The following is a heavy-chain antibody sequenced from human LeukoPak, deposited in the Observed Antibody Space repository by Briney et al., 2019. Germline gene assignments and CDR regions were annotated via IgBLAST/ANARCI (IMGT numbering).Heavy chain of an antibody. V-gene: IGHV1-3*01. CDR1: GYTFTSYA. D-gene: IGHD3-3*01. CDR3: ARSEISLLEWFFYYMDV. J-gene: IGHJ6*03. CDR2: INAGNGNT. Sequence: ASVKVSCKASGYTFTSYAMHWVRQAPGQRLEWMGWINAGNGNTKYSQKFQGRVTITRDTSASTAYMELSSLRSEDTAVYYCARSEISLLEWFFYYMDVWGKGTTVTVSS.